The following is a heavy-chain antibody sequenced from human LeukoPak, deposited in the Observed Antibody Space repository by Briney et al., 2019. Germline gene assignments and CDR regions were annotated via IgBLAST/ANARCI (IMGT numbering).Heavy chain of an antibody. CDR1: GVSISSINHF. J-gene: IGHJ3*02. V-gene: IGHV4-39*01. CDR3: ASHRSMLVESTRAFDI. Sequence: PSETLSLTCYVSGVSISSINHFWGWVRQPPGKGLEWIGSVYFSGTTDYNPSLKSRVTISVDTSKNQFSLKLTSVTAADTAVYYCASHRSMLVESTRAFDIWGQGTTATVSS. CDR2: VYFSGTT. D-gene: IGHD2-8*01.